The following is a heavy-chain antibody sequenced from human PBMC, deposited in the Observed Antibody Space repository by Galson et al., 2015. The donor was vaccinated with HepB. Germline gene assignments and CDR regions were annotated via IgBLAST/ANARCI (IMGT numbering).Heavy chain of an antibody. V-gene: IGHV3-23*01. CDR3: AKDAPFYGSGTYYNPNGDFDS. Sequence: SLRLSCAASGFTFSSFAMNWVRQAPGEGLEWVSVISGTADSTACADSVKGRFTTSRDNSRNTLYLQMNSLRAEDTAVYYCAKDAPFYGSGTYYNPNGDFDSWGQGTLVTVSS. D-gene: IGHD3-10*01. CDR1: GFTFSSFA. CDR2: ISGTADST. J-gene: IGHJ4*02.